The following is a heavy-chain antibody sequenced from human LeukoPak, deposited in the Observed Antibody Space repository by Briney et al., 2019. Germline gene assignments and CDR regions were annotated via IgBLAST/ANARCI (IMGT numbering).Heavy chain of an antibody. Sequence: GRSLRLSCAASGFTFSSYAIHWVRQAPGKGLEWVALVSDDGRKKYYADFVKGRFTISRDNSKKTLYLEMNSLGGEDTAVCYCATGAVVGAPKYYFDSWGQGTLVTVSS. CDR1: GFTFSSYA. CDR3: ATGAVVGAPKYYFDS. D-gene: IGHD1-26*01. V-gene: IGHV3-30*04. J-gene: IGHJ4*02. CDR2: VSDDGRKK.